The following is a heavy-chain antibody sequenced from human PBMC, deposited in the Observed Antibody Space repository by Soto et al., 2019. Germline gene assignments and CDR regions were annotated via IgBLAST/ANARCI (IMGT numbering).Heavy chain of an antibody. J-gene: IGHJ6*02. V-gene: IGHV3-21*02. CDR2: IDTSSTYI. D-gene: IGHD1-20*01. CDR3: ARETGSYNWTDGLMDV. Sequence: EVQLVESGGGLVKPGGSLRLSCAASGFSFSSFTMNLYRQAPGKGLEWVSSIDTSSTYIYYADSVTGRFTISRDNAKKSVYLQMHSLRAEDTAVYYCARETGSYNWTDGLMDVWGQGTTVTVSS. CDR1: GFSFSSFT.